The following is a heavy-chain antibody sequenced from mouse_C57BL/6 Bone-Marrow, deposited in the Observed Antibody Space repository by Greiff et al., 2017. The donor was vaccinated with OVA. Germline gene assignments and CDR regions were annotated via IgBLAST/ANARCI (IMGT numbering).Heavy chain of an antibody. V-gene: IGHV1-50*01. CDR2: IDPSDSYT. J-gene: IGHJ3*01. D-gene: IGHD2-1*01. CDR1: GYTFTSYW. Sequence: QVQLQQPGAELVKPGASVKLSCKASGYTFTSYWMQWVKQRPGQGLEWIGEIDPSDSYTNYNQKFKGKATLTVDTSSSTAYMQLSSRTSEDSAVYYCAYGNGAYWGQGTLVTVSA. CDR3: AYGNGAY.